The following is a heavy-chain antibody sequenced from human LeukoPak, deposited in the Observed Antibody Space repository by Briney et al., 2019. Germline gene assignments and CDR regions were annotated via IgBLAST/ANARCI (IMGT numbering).Heavy chain of an antibody. CDR3: ARDSTPYHYYDSSGYYEDY. Sequence: ASVKVSCKASGYTFTSYDINWVRQATGQGLEWMGWISAYNGNTNYAQKLQGRVTMTTDTSTSTAYMELRSLRSDDTAVYYCARDSTPYHYYDSSGYYEDYWGQGTLVTVSS. CDR1: GYTFTSYD. V-gene: IGHV1-18*01. CDR2: ISAYNGNT. J-gene: IGHJ4*02. D-gene: IGHD3-22*01.